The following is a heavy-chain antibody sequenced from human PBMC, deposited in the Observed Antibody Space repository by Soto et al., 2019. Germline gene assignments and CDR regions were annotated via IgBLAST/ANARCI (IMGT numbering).Heavy chain of an antibody. V-gene: IGHV1-18*01. CDR3: VMGDNYGTPTPQDV. J-gene: IGHJ6*02. CDR2: ISPYTGNT. Sequence: QVQLVQSGDEVKKPGASVKVSCKASGYIFVNYGIAWVRQAPGQGLEWMGWISPYTGNTHSASKVQGRLTMTTDTSTSTDYMDLGSLTSDDTAVYYCVMGDNYGTPTPQDVWGQGTTVNVSS. CDR1: GYIFVNYG. D-gene: IGHD3-16*01.